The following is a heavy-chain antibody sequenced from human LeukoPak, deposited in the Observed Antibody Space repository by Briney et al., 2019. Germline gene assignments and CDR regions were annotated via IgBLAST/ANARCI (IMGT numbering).Heavy chain of an antibody. Sequence: PVGSLRLSCVDSCFTFCSYWMHWVRKAPGNRLVWLSRINTSLRSTICAYSVKGRFTISRYNAKNTLYLQMNSLRAKDTAVYYCARGVGYCSSTSCYWWFDPWGQGTLVTVSS. CDR1: CFTFCSYW. CDR2: INTSLRST. J-gene: IGHJ5*02. V-gene: IGHV3-74*01. D-gene: IGHD2-2*01. CDR3: ARGVGYCSSTSCYWWFDP.